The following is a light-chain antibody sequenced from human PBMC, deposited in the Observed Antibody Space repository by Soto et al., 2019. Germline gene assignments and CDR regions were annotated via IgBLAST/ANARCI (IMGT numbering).Light chain of an antibody. J-gene: IGKJ2*01. CDR1: QSVSSSY. CDR3: QQYGSSPPYT. V-gene: IGKV3-20*01. Sequence: EIVLTQSPGTLSLSPGERATLSCRASQSVSSSYLAWYQQTPGQAPRLLIYGASSRATGIPDRFSGSGSGTYFTLTISRLEPEDLSVYYCQQYGSSPPYTFGQGTKLEIK. CDR2: GAS.